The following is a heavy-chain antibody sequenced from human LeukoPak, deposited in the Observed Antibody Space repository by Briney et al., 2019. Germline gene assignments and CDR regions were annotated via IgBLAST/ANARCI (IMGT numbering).Heavy chain of an antibody. Sequence: SQTLSLTCTVSGGSISSGSYYWSWIRQPAGKGLEWIGRIYTSGSTNYNPSLKSRVTISVDTSKNQFSLKLSSVTAADTAVYYCARDGDIGGYYVFDYWGQGTLVTVSS. J-gene: IGHJ4*02. D-gene: IGHD1-26*01. CDR1: GGSISSGSYY. CDR3: ARDGDIGGYYVFDY. CDR2: IYTSGST. V-gene: IGHV4-61*02.